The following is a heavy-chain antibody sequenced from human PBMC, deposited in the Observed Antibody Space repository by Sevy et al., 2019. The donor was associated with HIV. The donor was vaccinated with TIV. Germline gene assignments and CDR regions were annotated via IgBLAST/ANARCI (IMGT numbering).Heavy chain of an antibody. V-gene: IGHV3-21*01. CDR1: GFTFSSYS. Sequence: GGSLRLSCAASGFTFSSYSMNWIRQAPGKGLEWVSSFSSSSSYIYYADSVKGRFTISRDNAKNSLYLQMNSLRAEDTAVYYCARDGAQATVKDYYYYGMDVWGQGTTVTVSS. CDR2: FSSSSSYI. D-gene: IGHD4-4*01. CDR3: ARDGAQATVKDYYYYGMDV. J-gene: IGHJ6*02.